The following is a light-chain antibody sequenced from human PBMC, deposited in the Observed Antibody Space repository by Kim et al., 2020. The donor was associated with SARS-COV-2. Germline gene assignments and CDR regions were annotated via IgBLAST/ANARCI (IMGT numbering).Light chain of an antibody. CDR2: AAS. J-gene: IGKJ5*01. CDR3: HQGFSTPIT. Sequence: DIQMTQSLSSLSASVGDRLTITCRASQTITNSLNWYQQKPGKAPKLLIYAASNLQNGVPSRFSGTGSGTDFTLTISSLQPEDFATYYCHQGFSTPITFGQGTRLEIK. CDR1: QTITNS. V-gene: IGKV1-39*01.